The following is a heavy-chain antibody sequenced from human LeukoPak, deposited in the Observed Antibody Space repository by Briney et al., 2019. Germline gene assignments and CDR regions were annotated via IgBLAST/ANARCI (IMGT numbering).Heavy chain of an antibody. CDR1: GFTFSSYA. J-gene: IGHJ5*02. CDR3: AKAVAVALEYNWFDP. CDR2: ISGSGGST. D-gene: IGHD6-19*01. V-gene: IGHV3-23*01. Sequence: GGSLRLSCAASGFTFSSYAMSWVRQAPGKGLEWVSAISGSGGSTHYADSVKGRFTISRDNSKNTLYLQMNSLRAEDTAVYYCAKAVAVALEYNWFDPWGQGTLVTVSS.